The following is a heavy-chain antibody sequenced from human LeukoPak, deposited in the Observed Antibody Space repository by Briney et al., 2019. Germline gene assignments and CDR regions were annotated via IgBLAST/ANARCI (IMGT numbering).Heavy chain of an antibody. CDR2: IKGDGIST. Sequence: PGGSLRLSCAASGFDFSSNWMHWVRHHPGQGLVWVSRIKGDGISTNYADSVKGRFTISRDIAKNTLYLQMNSLRAEDTGVYYCAKDHYWSIDYWGRGTLVTVSS. CDR1: GFDFSSNW. CDR3: AKDHYWSIDY. D-gene: IGHD3-3*01. V-gene: IGHV3-74*01. J-gene: IGHJ4*02.